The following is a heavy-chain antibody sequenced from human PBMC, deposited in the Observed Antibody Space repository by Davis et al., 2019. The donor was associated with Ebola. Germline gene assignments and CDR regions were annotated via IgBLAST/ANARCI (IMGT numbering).Heavy chain of an antibody. CDR3: AKGCGVTCYSDFDY. V-gene: IGHV3-30*18. D-gene: IGHD2-15*01. CDR1: GFTFSSYG. J-gene: IGHJ4*02. Sequence: GESLKISCAASGFTFSSYGMHWVRQAPGKGLEWVAVISYDGSNKYYADSVKGRFTISRDNSKNTLYLQMNSLRAEDTAVYYCAKGCGVTCYSDFDYWAQGTLVTVSS. CDR2: ISYDGSNK.